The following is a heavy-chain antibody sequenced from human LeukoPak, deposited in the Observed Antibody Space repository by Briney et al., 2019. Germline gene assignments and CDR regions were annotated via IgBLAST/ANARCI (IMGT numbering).Heavy chain of an antibody. CDR1: GFIFDDYA. Sequence: PGGSLRLSCAASGFIFDDYAMHWVRQAPGKGLEWVSAISWNSGSTGYADSVKGRFTISRDNAKNSLYLQMNSLRAEDTAVYYCARDGYSSSSTGYYYGMDVWGQGTTVTVSS. V-gene: IGHV3-9*01. CDR3: ARDGYSSSSTGYYYGMDV. J-gene: IGHJ6*02. CDR2: ISWNSGST. D-gene: IGHD6-6*01.